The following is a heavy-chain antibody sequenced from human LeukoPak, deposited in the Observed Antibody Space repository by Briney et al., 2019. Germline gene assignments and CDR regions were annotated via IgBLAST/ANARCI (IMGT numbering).Heavy chain of an antibody. Sequence: GASVTVSCKASGYTFTGYYMHWVRQAPAQGLEWMGWINPNSGGTNYGQKFQGRVTMTRDTSISTAYMELSRLRSDDTAVYYCARDRYYGSGSYSVDYWGQGTLVTVSS. D-gene: IGHD3-10*01. V-gene: IGHV1-2*02. CDR2: INPNSGGT. CDR1: GYTFTGYY. CDR3: ARDRYYGSGSYSVDY. J-gene: IGHJ4*02.